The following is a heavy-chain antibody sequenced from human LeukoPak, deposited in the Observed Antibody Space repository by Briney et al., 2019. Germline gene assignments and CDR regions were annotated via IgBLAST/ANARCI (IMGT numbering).Heavy chain of an antibody. CDR2: IRYDGSNK. Sequence: GGSLRLSCAAPGFTFSSYGMHWVRQAPGKRLEWVAFIRYDGSNKYYADSVKGRFTISRDNSKNTLYLQMNSLRAEDTAVYYCAKEPDYYDSSGDSGEYFQHWGQGTLVTVSS. CDR1: GFTFSSYG. CDR3: AKEPDYYDSSGDSGEYFQH. J-gene: IGHJ1*01. D-gene: IGHD3-22*01. V-gene: IGHV3-30*02.